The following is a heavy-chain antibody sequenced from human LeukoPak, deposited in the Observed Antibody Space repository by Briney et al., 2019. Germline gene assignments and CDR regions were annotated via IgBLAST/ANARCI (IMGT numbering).Heavy chain of an antibody. CDR3: ASLEKRGYSYGYVSFDY. CDR2: INPSGGST. CDR1: GYTFTSYY. V-gene: IGHV1-46*01. J-gene: IGHJ4*02. Sequence: ASVKVSCKASGYTFTSYYMHWVRQAPGQGLEWMGIINPSGGSTSYAQKFQGRVTMTRDTSTSTVYMELSSLRSEDTAVHYCASLEKRGYSYGYVSFDYWGQGTLVTVSS. D-gene: IGHD5-18*01.